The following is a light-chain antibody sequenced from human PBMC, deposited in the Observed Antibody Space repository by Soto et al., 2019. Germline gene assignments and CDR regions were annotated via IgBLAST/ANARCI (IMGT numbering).Light chain of an antibody. J-gene: IGKJ4*01. CDR3: QQYDNLPLT. CDR1: QDISNY. V-gene: IGKV1-33*01. CDR2: DAS. Sequence: IQMTLSASSLSASVGHSVTITCQASQDISNYLTWYQQKQGKAPKPMIYDASNLETGVPSRFSGSLSGTDFNFTISSLQTEDIATYYCQQYDNLPLTFGGGTKVDIK.